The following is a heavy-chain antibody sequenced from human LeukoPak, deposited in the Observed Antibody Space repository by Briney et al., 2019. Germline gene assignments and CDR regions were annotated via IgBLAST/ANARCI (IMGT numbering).Heavy chain of an antibody. Sequence: GESLKISCKASGYKFTSYWIGWVRQMPGKGPEWMGIIYPDDSDIRYSPSFQGQVTISADKSLSTAYLQWSSLKASDSAMYYCARHPYDVFAGCYLDHWGQGTLVTVSS. CDR3: ARHPYDVFAGCYLDH. V-gene: IGHV5-51*01. CDR1: GYKFTSYW. J-gene: IGHJ4*02. CDR2: IYPDDSDI. D-gene: IGHD3-16*01.